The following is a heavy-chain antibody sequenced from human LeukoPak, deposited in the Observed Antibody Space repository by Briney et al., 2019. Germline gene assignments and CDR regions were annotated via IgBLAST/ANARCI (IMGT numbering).Heavy chain of an antibody. CDR2: LDESGRP. J-gene: IGHJ6*03. CDR1: GGSIKSGDHH. V-gene: IGHV4-39*07. Sequence: SETLSVTCSVSGGSIKSGDHHWAWVRQPPGKGLEFIGSLDESGRPYYNRPLKSQVSISGDTSGKQFSLNLTSVTAADTAVYFCARDLGGYPFFMDVWGRGTTVIVSS. D-gene: IGHD2-15*01. CDR3: ARDLGGYPFFMDV.